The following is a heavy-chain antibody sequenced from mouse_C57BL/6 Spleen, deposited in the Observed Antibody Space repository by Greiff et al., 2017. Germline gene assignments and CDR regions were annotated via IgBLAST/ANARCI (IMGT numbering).Heavy chain of an antibody. CDR1: GYTFTSYW. CDR3: ARYDYDGGYYAMDY. V-gene: IGHV1-64*01. J-gene: IGHJ4*01. D-gene: IGHD2-4*01. CDR2: IHPNSGST. Sequence: VKLQQPGAELVKPGASVKLSCKASGYTFTSYWMHWVKQRPGQGLEWIGMIHPNSGSTNYNEKFKSKATLTVDKSSSTAYMQLSSLTSEDSAVYYCARYDYDGGYYAMDYWGQGTSVTVSS.